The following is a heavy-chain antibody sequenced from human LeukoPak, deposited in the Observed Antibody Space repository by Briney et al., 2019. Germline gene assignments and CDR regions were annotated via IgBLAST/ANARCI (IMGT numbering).Heavy chain of an antibody. CDR3: ARVAAHVDY. J-gene: IGHJ4*02. CDR1: GGSISTYY. D-gene: IGHD6-13*01. Sequence: PSETLSLTCTVSGGSISTYYWSWIRQPPGKGLEWIGYIYYSGSTNYNPSLKSRVTISVDTSKNQFSLKLSSVTAADTAVYYCARVAAHVDYWGQGTLVTVSS. V-gene: IGHV4-59*01. CDR2: IYYSGST.